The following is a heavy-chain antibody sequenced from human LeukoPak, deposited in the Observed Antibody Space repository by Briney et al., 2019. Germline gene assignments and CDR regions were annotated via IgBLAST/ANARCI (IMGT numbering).Heavy chain of an antibody. CDR1: GLTFSNFA. CDR2: VSGGGRTT. D-gene: IGHD3-9*01. Sequence: SGGSLRLSCAASGLTFSNFAMSWVRQAPGKGLEWVSAVSGGGRTTFYADSVKGRFIISRDDSKNTLFLQMNSLRAEDTAVYYCAKMRYYDILTGANWFDPWGQGTLVTVSS. J-gene: IGHJ5*02. V-gene: IGHV3-23*01. CDR3: AKMRYYDILTGANWFDP.